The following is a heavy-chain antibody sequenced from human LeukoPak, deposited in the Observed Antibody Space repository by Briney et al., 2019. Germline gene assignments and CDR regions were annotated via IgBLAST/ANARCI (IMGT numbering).Heavy chain of an antibody. CDR2: ISWNSGSI. V-gene: IGHV3-9*01. D-gene: IGHD3-10*01. J-gene: IGHJ4*02. CDR1: GFTFDDYA. Sequence: GRSLRLSCAASGFTFDDYAMHWVRQAPGKGLEWVSGISWNSGSIGYADSVKGRFTISRDNAKNSLYLQMNSLRAEDTALYYCAKDMSRAMVRGVIDYWGQGTLVTVSS. CDR3: AKDMSRAMVRGVIDY.